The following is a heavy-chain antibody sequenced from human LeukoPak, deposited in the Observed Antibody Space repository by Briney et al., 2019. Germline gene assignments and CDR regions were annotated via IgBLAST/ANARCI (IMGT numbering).Heavy chain of an antibody. V-gene: IGHV1-2*02. Sequence: GASVKVSCKASGYTFTGYYMHWVRQAPGQGLEWMGWINPNSGGTNYAQKFQGRVTMTRDTSISTAYMELSSLRSEDTAVYYCALHRGYSGYLFDYWGQGTLVTVSS. J-gene: IGHJ4*02. CDR3: ALHRGYSGYLFDY. D-gene: IGHD5-12*01. CDR2: INPNSGGT. CDR1: GYTFTGYY.